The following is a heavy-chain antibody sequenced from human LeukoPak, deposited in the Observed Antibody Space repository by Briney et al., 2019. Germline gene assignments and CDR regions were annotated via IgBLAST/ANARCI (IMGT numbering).Heavy chain of an antibody. Sequence: ASVKVSCKASVSTLTGYYIHWVRQAPGQGLEWMGWIVPNSGGTNYAQRFQGRVTMTRDTSISTGYMELTRLRYDDTAVYYCATLGGTSFGYWGQGTLVTVSS. CDR3: ATLGGTSFGY. V-gene: IGHV1-2*02. CDR1: VSTLTGYY. J-gene: IGHJ4*02. D-gene: IGHD1-1*01. CDR2: IVPNSGGT.